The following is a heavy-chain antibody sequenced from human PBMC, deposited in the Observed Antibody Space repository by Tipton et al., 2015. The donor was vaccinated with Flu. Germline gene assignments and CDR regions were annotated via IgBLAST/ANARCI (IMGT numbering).Heavy chain of an antibody. CDR3: VRAIAAAGSR. CDR1: GFTLSGYY. Sequence: SLRLSCAASGFTLSGYYMSWIRQAPGKGLEWVSYISGGGSIMYYADSVKGRFTISRDNAKNSLYLQMNSLRVEDTAVYYCVRAIAAAGSRWGQGTLVTVSS. CDR2: ISGGGSIM. D-gene: IGHD6-13*01. V-gene: IGHV3-11*04. J-gene: IGHJ4*02.